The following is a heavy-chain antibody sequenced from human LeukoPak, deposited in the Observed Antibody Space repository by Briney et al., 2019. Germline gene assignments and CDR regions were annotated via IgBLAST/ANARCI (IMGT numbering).Heavy chain of an antibody. J-gene: IGHJ4*02. D-gene: IGHD1-26*01. V-gene: IGHV4-39*07. CDR1: GGSISSSSYY. Sequence: SETLSLTCTVSGGSISSSSYYWGWIRQPPGKGLEWIGSIYYSGSTYYNPSLKSRVTISVDTSKNQFSLKLSSVTAADTAVYYCARDRSKGFHDYWGQGTLVTVSS. CDR2: IYYSGST. CDR3: ARDRSKGFHDY.